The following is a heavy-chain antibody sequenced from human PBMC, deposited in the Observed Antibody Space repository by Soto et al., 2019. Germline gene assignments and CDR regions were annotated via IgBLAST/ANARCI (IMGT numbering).Heavy chain of an antibody. CDR3: ARVYSNHIYYYYYYYMDV. D-gene: IGHD5-12*01. CDR1: GGSISSYY. CDR2: IYYSGST. V-gene: IGHV4-59*01. J-gene: IGHJ6*03. Sequence: SETLSLTCTVSGGSISSYYWSWIRQPPGKGLEWIGYIYYSGSTNYNPSPKSRVTISVDTSKNQFSLKLSSVTAADTAVYYCARVYSNHIYYYYYYYMDVWGKGTTVTAP.